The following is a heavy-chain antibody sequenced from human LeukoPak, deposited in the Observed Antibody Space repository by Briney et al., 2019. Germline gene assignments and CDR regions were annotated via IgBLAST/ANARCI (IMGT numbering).Heavy chain of an antibody. CDR1: GGTFSSYA. CDR3: ASHGSSSPRRFDP. D-gene: IGHD6-6*01. Sequence: SVKVSCKASGGTFSSYAISWVRQAPGQGLEWMGGIIPIFGTANYAQKFQGRVTITTDESTSTAYMELSSLRSEDTAVYYRASHGSSSPRRFDPWGQGTLVTVSS. CDR2: IIPIFGTA. V-gene: IGHV1-69*05. J-gene: IGHJ5*02.